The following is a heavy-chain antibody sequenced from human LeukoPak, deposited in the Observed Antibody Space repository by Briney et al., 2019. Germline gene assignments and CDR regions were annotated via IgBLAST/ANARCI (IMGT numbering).Heavy chain of an antibody. J-gene: IGHJ3*02. CDR3: ANHGVIFTMIVVGYRDAFDI. Sequence: GRSLRLSCAASGFTFSSYAMHWVRQAPGKGLEWVAVISYDGSNKYYADSVKGRFTISRDNSKNTLYLQMNSLRAEDTAVYYCANHGVIFTMIVVGYRDAFDIWGQGTMVTVSS. CDR1: GFTFSSYA. D-gene: IGHD3-22*01. CDR2: ISYDGSNK. V-gene: IGHV3-30*04.